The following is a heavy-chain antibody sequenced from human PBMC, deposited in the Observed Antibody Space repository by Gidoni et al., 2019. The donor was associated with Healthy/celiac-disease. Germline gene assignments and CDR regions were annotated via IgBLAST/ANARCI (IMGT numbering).Heavy chain of an antibody. J-gene: IGHJ5*02. V-gene: IGHV3-21*01. CDR2: ISSSSSYI. Sequence: EVQLVESGGGLVKPGGSLRLSWAASGFTFSSYSMNWVRQAPGKGLEWVSSISSSSSYIYYADSVKGRFTISRDNAKNSLYLQMNSLRAEDTAVYYCARDDYGDYVGWFDPWGQGTLVTVSS. D-gene: IGHD4-17*01. CDR3: ARDDYGDYVGWFDP. CDR1: GFTFSSYS.